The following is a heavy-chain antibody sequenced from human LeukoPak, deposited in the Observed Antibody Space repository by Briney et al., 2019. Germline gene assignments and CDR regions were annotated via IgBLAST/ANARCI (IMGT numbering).Heavy chain of an antibody. CDR2: FGRIVGGT. V-gene: IGHV3-23*01. CDR3: AKRLGTGNAFDV. J-gene: IGHJ3*01. D-gene: IGHD7-27*01. Sequence: GGSLRLSCAASGFTVSSYAMSWVRQAPGKGLEWVSAFGRIVGGTYYADSVKGRFTVSRDTSKNTLFLQMNSLRVEDTAVYYCAKRLGTGNAFDVWGQGTMLTVSS. CDR1: GFTVSSYA.